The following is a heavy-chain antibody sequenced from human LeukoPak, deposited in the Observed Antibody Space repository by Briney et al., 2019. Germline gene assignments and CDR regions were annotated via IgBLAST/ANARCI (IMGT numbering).Heavy chain of an antibody. D-gene: IGHD6-13*01. Sequence: PSETLSLTCTVSGGSISSYYWSWIRQTPGKGLEWIGYIYYSGSTNYNPSLKSRVTISVDTSKSQFSLKLSSVTAADTAVYYCARVGNSNYFDYWGQGTLVNVSS. J-gene: IGHJ4*02. CDR1: GGSISSYY. V-gene: IGHV4-59*01. CDR3: ARVGNSNYFDY. CDR2: IYYSGST.